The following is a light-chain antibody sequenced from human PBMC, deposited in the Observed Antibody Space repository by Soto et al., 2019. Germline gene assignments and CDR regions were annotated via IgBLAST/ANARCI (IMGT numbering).Light chain of an antibody. CDR2: GAS. V-gene: IGKV3-20*01. CDR3: QQSGSSPLT. J-gene: IGKJ4*01. Sequence: EIALSQSPGTLSLSPGESATLTCRASLSVSSRYLAWYRQNPGQAPRLRIYGASSRPAGSPDRFSGSGSGTEFSLTITRLEPDDSAVSSCQQSGSSPLTLGGGTKVVSK. CDR1: LSVSSRY.